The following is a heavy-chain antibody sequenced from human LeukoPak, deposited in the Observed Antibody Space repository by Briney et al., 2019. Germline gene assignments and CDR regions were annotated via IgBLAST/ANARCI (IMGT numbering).Heavy chain of an antibody. CDR1: GGSISSYY. D-gene: IGHD2-8*01. J-gene: IGHJ4*02. CDR3: ARAHPYANYFDY. V-gene: IGHV4-59*01. CDR2: IYYSGST. Sequence: SETLSLTCTVSGGSISSYYWSWIRQPPGKGLEWIGYIYYSGSTNYNPSLKSRVTISVDTSKNQLSLKLSSVTAADTAVYYCARAHPYANYFDYWGQGTLVTVSS.